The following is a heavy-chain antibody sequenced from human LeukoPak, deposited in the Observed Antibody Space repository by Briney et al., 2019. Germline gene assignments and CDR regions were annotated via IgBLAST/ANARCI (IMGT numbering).Heavy chain of an antibody. CDR3: AKRITILGVVRGDFDI. V-gene: IGHV3-23*01. Sequence: GGSLRVSCAASEFTFNSYAMSWVRQAPGKGLEWVSAISGSGGSTYYADSVKGRFTISRNNSKNTLYLQMNSLRAEDTAVYYCAKRITILGVVRGDFDIWGQGTMVTVSS. D-gene: IGHD3-3*01. CDR2: ISGSGGST. CDR1: EFTFNSYA. J-gene: IGHJ3*02.